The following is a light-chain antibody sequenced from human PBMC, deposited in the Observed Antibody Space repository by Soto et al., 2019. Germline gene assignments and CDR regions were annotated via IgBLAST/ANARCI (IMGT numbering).Light chain of an antibody. V-gene: IGLV2-14*01. CDR1: SSDVGGYNY. CDR2: EVS. J-gene: IGLJ1*01. Sequence: QSALTQPASVSGSPGQSITISCTGTSSDVGGYNYVSWYQQHPGKAPKLMIFEVSNRPSGVSNRFSGSKSGNTASLTISGLQAADEAAHYCTSYTSSSTYAFGTGTKLTVL. CDR3: TSYTSSSTYA.